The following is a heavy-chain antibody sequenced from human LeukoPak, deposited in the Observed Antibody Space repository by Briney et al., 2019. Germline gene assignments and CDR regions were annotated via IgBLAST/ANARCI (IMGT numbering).Heavy chain of an antibody. CDR3: ASPPDGSGGGY. CDR2: ISSSSSYI. V-gene: IGHV3-11*06. D-gene: IGHD3-10*01. J-gene: IGHJ4*02. CDR1: GGSFSDYY. Sequence: LSLTCAVYGGSFSDYYWSWIRQSPGKGLEWVSSISSSSSYIYYADSVKGRFTISRDNAKNSLYLQMNSLRAEDTAVYYCASPPDGSGGGYWGQGTLVTVSS.